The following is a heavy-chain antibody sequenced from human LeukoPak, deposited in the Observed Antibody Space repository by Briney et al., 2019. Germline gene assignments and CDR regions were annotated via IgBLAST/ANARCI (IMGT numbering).Heavy chain of an antibody. CDR3: ARDQYCSSFACSFDY. J-gene: IGHJ4*02. V-gene: IGHV6-1*01. CDR1: GDSFSSNSVA. Sequence: SQTLSLTCAISGDSFSSNSVACNWLRQSSSRGLEWLGRTYYRSQWYNEYAASVRGLITINPDTSKNQFSLQLNSVTPEDTAVYYCARDQYCSSFACSFDYWGQGTLVTVSS. CDR2: TYYRSQWYN. D-gene: IGHD2-2*01.